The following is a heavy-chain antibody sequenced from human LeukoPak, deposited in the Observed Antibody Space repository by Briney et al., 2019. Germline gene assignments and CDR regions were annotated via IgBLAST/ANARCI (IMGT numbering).Heavy chain of an antibody. CDR1: GFTFSSYT. V-gene: IGHV3-21*01. Sequence: GGSLRLSCAASGFTFSSYTMKWVRHAPEKGLEWVSSISSSSSYIYYADSVKGRFTISRDNAKNSLYLQMNSLRAEDTAVYYCARTTTVTYFDYWGQGTLVTVSS. J-gene: IGHJ4*02. CDR3: ARTTTVTYFDY. CDR2: ISSSSSYI. D-gene: IGHD4-17*01.